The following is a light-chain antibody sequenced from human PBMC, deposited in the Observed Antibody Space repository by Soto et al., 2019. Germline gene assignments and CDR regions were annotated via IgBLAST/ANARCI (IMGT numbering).Light chain of an antibody. CDR3: SSYTDSSTGV. Sequence: QSALTQPASVSGSPGQSITISCTGTSSDVGTYNFVAWYQQHPGNAPKLIIFEVSNRPSGVSNRFSGSKSGNMASLTISGLQAEDEADYYCSSYTDSSTGVFGGGTKLTVL. CDR2: EVS. CDR1: SSDVGTYNF. J-gene: IGLJ2*01. V-gene: IGLV2-14*01.